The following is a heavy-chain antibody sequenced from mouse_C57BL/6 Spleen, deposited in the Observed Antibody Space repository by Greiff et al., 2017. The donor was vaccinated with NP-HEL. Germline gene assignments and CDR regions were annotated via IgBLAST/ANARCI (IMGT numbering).Heavy chain of an antibody. Sequence: EVQVVESGGGLVKPGGSLKLSCAASGFTFSDYGMHWVRQAPEKGLEWVAYISSGSSTIYYADTVKGRFTISRDNAKNTLFLQMTSLRSEDTAMYYCARGAQGTPFDYWGQGTTLTVSS. J-gene: IGHJ2*01. CDR3: ARGAQGTPFDY. V-gene: IGHV5-17*01. CDR2: ISSGSSTI. D-gene: IGHD3-2*02. CDR1: GFTFSDYG.